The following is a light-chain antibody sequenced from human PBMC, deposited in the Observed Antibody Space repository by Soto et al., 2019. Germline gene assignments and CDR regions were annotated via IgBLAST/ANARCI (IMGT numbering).Light chain of an antibody. Sequence: DIQMTQSPSTLSASVGDRVTVTCRASQNISSWLAWHQKKPGKAPQLLIYKASSLAGGVPSRFSGSGSGTEFTITISKLKHDKFITYYCKKYKRSPCTFGQGTKLEIK. V-gene: IGKV1-5*03. J-gene: IGKJ2*02. CDR2: KAS. CDR1: QNISSW. CDR3: KKYKRSPCT.